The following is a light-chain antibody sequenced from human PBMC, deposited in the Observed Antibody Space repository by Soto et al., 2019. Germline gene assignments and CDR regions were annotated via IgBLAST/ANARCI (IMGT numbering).Light chain of an antibody. CDR1: SGDVGAYNF. CDR3: GSYTTSNTMI. Sequence: QSALTQPASVSGSPVQSITISCAGTSGDVGAYNFVTWSQQHPGKVPKLIIYDVTDRPSGVSDRFSGSKSGNTAFLTISGLLAEDEADYYCGSYTTSNTMIFGGGTKLTVL. J-gene: IGLJ2*01. CDR2: DVT. V-gene: IGLV2-14*01.